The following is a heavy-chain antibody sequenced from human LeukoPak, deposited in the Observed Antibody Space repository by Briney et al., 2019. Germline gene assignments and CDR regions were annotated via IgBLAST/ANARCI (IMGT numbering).Heavy chain of an antibody. D-gene: IGHD6-13*01. V-gene: IGHV4-39*07. CDR3: AREVAAAWYYYYLDV. J-gene: IGHJ6*03. Sequence: SETLSLTCTVSGVSISSSSYYWGWIRQPPGKGLEWIGRSYYSGSTYYNPSLKGRLTISVDTSKNQFSLKLSSVTAADTAVYYCAREVAAAWYYYYLDVWGKGTTVTVSS. CDR2: SYYSGST. CDR1: GVSISSSSYY.